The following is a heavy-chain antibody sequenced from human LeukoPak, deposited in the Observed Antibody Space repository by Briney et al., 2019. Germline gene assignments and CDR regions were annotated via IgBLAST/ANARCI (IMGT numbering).Heavy chain of an antibody. D-gene: IGHD3-10*01. V-gene: IGHV3-30*04. J-gene: IGHJ4*02. CDR1: GFTFSSYA. CDR2: ISYDGSSK. CDR3: ASSQYYGSGSPFDY. Sequence: PGGSLRLSCAASGFTFSSYAMHWVRQAPGKGLEWVAVISYDGSSKYYADSVKGRFTISRDNSKNTLCLQMNSLRAEDTAVYYCASSQYYGSGSPFDYWGQGTLVTVSS.